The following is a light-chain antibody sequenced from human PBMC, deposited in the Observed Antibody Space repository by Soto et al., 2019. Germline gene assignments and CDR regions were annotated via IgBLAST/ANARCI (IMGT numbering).Light chain of an antibody. CDR2: DAS. CDR3: QQRSNWLT. Sequence: EIVLTQSPATLSLSPGERATLSCRASQSFSSYLAWYQQKPGQAPRLLIYDASNRATGIPARFSGGGSGTDFTLTISSLEPEDFAVYYCQQRSNWLTFGGGTKVEIK. CDR1: QSFSSY. J-gene: IGKJ4*01. V-gene: IGKV3-11*01.